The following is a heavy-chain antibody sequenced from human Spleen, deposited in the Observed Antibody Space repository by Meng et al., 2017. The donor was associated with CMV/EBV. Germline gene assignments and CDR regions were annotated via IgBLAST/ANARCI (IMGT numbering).Heavy chain of an antibody. CDR1: GYTFTNYY. V-gene: IGHV1-46*01. CDR2: VIPSGGST. Sequence: ASVKVSCKASGYTFTNYYMHWVRQAPGQGLEWMGMVIPSGGSTRYAQKLQGRVTMTTDTSTSTAYMELRSLRSDDTAVYYCARVVAQQLARNWFDPWGQGTLVTVSS. CDR3: ARVVAQQLARNWFDP. D-gene: IGHD6-13*01. J-gene: IGHJ5*02.